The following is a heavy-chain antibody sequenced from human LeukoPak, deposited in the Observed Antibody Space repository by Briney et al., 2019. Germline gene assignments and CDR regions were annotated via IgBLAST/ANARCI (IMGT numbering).Heavy chain of an antibody. CDR1: GFTFSSYG. CDR2: IWYDGSNK. CDR3: AKNYGSGTYHNYFDY. D-gene: IGHD3-10*01. V-gene: IGHV3-33*06. J-gene: IGHJ4*02. Sequence: GGSLRLSCAASGFTFSSYGMHWVRQAPGKGLEWVAVIWYDGSNKYYADSVKGRFTISRDNSKNTLYLQINSLRAEDTAVFYCAKNYGSGTYHNYFDYWAREPWSPSPQ.